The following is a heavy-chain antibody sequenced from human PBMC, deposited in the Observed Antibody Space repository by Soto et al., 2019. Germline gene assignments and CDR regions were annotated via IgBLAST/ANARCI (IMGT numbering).Heavy chain of an antibody. CDR1: GYTFTSYG. J-gene: IGHJ3*02. D-gene: IGHD6-19*01. V-gene: IGHV1-18*01. Sequence: ASVKVSCKASGYTFTSYGISWVRQAPGQGIEWMGWISAYNGNTNYAQKLQGRVTMTTDTSTSTAYMELRRLRSDDTAVYYCARDQDIAVAGNDAFDIWGQGTMVTVPS. CDR3: ARDQDIAVAGNDAFDI. CDR2: ISAYNGNT.